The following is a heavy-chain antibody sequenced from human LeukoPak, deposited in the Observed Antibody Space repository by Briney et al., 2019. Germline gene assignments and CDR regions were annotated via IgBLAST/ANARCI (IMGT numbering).Heavy chain of an antibody. CDR2: INNDGTDT. CDR1: GFTFSNHW. J-gene: IGHJ4*02. Sequence: GGSLRLSCAASGFTFSNHWMHWVRQAPGKGLVWVSRINNDGTDTVYADSVKGRFTISRDNAKNTLHLQMNSLRVEDTAIYHCVRGQSGPAEWGQGTLVTVSS. D-gene: IGHD1-26*01. V-gene: IGHV3-74*01. CDR3: VRGQSGPAE.